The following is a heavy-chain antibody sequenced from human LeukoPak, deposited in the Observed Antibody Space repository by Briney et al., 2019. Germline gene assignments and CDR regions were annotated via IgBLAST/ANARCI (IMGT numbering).Heavy chain of an antibody. CDR2: ISWNSGSI. D-gene: IGHD2-2*01. V-gene: IGHV3-9*03. J-gene: IGHJ4*02. CDR3: AKDLCSSTSCYLFDY. Sequence: GRSLRLSCAASGFTFDDYAMHWVRQAPGKGLEWVSGISWNSGSIGYADSVKGRFTISRDNAKNSLYLQMNSLRAEDMALYYCAKDLCSSTSCYLFDYWGQGTLVTVPS. CDR1: GFTFDDYA.